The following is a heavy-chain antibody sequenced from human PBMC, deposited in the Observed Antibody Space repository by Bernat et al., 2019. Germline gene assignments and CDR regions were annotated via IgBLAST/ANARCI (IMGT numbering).Heavy chain of an antibody. Sequence: EVQLVESGGGLVKPGGSLRLSCAASGFTFSSYSMNWVRQAPGKGLEWVSSISSRSSYIYYADSVKGRFTISRDNAKNSLYLQMNSLRAEDTAVYYCATSGYDYYFDYWGQGTLVTVSS. J-gene: IGHJ4*02. D-gene: IGHD5-12*01. CDR2: ISSRSSYI. V-gene: IGHV3-21*01. CDR3: ATSGYDYYFDY. CDR1: GFTFSSYS.